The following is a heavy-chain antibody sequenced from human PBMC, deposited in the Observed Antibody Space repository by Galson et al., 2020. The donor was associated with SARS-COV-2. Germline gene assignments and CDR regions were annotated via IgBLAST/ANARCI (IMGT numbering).Heavy chain of an antibody. Sequence: GGSLRLSCAASGFTFSRYAMHWVRQAPGKGLEWVAVISYDGSNKYYADSVKGRFTISRDNSKNTLYLQMNSLRAEDTAVYYCVRDGLTVTTPLDYWGQGTLVTVSS. J-gene: IGHJ4*02. CDR3: VRDGLTVTTPLDY. V-gene: IGHV3-30*01. D-gene: IGHD4-17*01. CDR2: ISYDGSNK. CDR1: GFTFSRYA.